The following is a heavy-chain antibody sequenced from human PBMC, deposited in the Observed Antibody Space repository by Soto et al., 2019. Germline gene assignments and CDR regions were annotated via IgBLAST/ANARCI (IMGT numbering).Heavy chain of an antibody. CDR3: ARGAGYCGGDCFGGFDI. D-gene: IGHD2-21*02. Sequence: GESLKISCRGSGYSFTTYWIAWVRQMPGKGLELIGIIYPGDSDSRNSPSFQGQVTISADKSISTAYLQWNSLKASDNAMYYCARGAGYCGGDCFGGFDICGQGTMVTVSS. V-gene: IGHV5-51*01. CDR2: IYPGDSDS. J-gene: IGHJ3*02. CDR1: GYSFTTYW.